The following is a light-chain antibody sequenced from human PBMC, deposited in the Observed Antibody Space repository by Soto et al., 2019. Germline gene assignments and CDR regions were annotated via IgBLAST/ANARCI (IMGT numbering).Light chain of an antibody. Sequence: DMQINQSRSSLSAAIGDRVTISCPASQNITNNLSWYQKKPGKAPNLXXFHASKLAKGVTSRFSGSGSGTDFSFIITSLQREDLATYYCQQYYGLPPLTFGQGTRLEIK. V-gene: IGKV1-33*01. CDR3: QQYYGLPPLT. CDR2: HAS. J-gene: IGKJ5*01. CDR1: QNITNN.